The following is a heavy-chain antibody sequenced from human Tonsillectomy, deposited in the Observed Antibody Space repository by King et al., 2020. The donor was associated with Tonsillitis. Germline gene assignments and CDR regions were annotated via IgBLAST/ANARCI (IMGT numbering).Heavy chain of an antibody. CDR3: ARNVLLWCGEEF. J-gene: IGHJ4*02. V-gene: IGHV4-38-2*01. Sequence: QLQESGPGLVKPSETLSLTCAVSGYSISNGYYWGWIRQPPGKGLEWIGSIYHSGSTYYNPSLKSRVTISVDTSKNQFSLKLSSVTAADTAVYYCARNVLLWCGEEFWGQGTLVPVPS. CDR1: GYSISNGYY. CDR2: IYHSGST. D-gene: IGHD3-10*01.